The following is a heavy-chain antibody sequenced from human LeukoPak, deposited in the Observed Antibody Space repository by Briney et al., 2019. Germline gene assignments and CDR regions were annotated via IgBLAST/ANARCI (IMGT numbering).Heavy chain of an antibody. CDR2: IYYSGST. Sequence: SETLSLTCTVSGGSIRSGDFYWSWIRQPPGKGLEWIGYIYYSGSTNYNPSLESRVSISVDTFKNQFSLRLSSVTAADTAVYYCAGTAMVNNWFDPWGQGTLVTVSS. J-gene: IGHJ5*02. CDR1: GGSIRSGDFY. V-gene: IGHV4-61*08. D-gene: IGHD5-18*01. CDR3: AGTAMVNNWFDP.